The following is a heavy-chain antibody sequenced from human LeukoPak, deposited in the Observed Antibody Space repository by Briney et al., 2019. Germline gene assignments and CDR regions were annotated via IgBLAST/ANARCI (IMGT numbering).Heavy chain of an antibody. D-gene: IGHD3-10*01. CDR3: ARTGYGSGSYYTDY. CDR2: IIPIFGTA. Sequence: ASVKVSCKASGGTSSSYAISWVRQAPGQGLEWMGGIIPIFGTANYAQKFQGRVTITTDESTSTAYMELSSLRSEDTAVYYCARTGYGSGSYYTDYWGQGTLVTVSS. V-gene: IGHV1-69*05. J-gene: IGHJ4*02. CDR1: GGTSSSYA.